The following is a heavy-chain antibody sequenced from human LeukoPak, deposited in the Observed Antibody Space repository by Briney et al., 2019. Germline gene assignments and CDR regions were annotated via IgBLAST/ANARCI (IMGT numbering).Heavy chain of an antibody. J-gene: IGHJ3*01. Sequence: SETLSLTCTVSGGSISSSSYYWGWIRQPPGKGLERIGNIFYSGSTYYRPSLKSRVPISLDTSSNQFSLKLNSVTAADTAVYYCARDDHKRGYSYGSYRWGGFDVWGQGTMVAVSS. CDR3: ARDDHKRGYSYGSYRWGGFDV. V-gene: IGHV4-39*07. D-gene: IGHD5-18*01. CDR2: IFYSGST. CDR1: GGSISSSSYY.